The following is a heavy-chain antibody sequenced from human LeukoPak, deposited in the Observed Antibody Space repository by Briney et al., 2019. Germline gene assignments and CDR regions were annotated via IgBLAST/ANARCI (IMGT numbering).Heavy chain of an antibody. J-gene: IGHJ5*02. Sequence: SETLSLTCTVSGGSISPYYWNWIRQPPGKGLEWIGYIYYSGSTNYNPSLKSRVTISVDTSKNQFSLKLSSVTPADTAVYYCARSSTSWPTRPFDPWGQGTLVTVSS. CDR3: ARSSTSWPTRPFDP. CDR2: IYYSGST. CDR1: GGSISPYY. D-gene: IGHD2-2*01. V-gene: IGHV4-59*01.